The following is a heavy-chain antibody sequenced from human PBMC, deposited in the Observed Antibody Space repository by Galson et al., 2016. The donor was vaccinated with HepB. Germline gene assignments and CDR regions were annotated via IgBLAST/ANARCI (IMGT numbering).Heavy chain of an antibody. CDR1: GFTFSTCA. D-gene: IGHD1-26*01. V-gene: IGHV3-30-3*01. J-gene: IGHJ6*02. CDR2: ISHDGSNK. Sequence: SLRLSCAVSGFTFSTCAMHWVRQSPGKGLEWVAVISHDGSNKFYADSVKGRFTISRDSSKNTLFLQMNSLRAEDTAIFYCARDQWASGMDVWGQGTTVTVS. CDR3: ARDQWASGMDV.